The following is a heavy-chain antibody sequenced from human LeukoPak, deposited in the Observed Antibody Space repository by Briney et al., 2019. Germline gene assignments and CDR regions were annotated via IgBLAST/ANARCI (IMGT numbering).Heavy chain of an antibody. CDR3: AKCQGRVCSSTPHGMDV. J-gene: IGHJ6*02. CDR2: ISYEGSIK. D-gene: IGHD2-2*01. CDR1: GFTFSSYA. Sequence: GGSLRLSCAASGFTFSSYAMHWVRQAPGQGLEWVAVISYEGSIKYYADSVKGRFTISRDNSKNTLYLQMNSLRAEDTAVYYCAKCQGRVCSSTPHGMDVWGRGTTVTVSS. V-gene: IGHV3-30*18.